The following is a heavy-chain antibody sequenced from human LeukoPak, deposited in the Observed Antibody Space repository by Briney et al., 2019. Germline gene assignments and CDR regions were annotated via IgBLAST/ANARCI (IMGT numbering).Heavy chain of an antibody. CDR3: ARVPRDCSGGSCSTTPFDY. J-gene: IGHJ4*02. D-gene: IGHD2-15*01. V-gene: IGHV1-69*13. Sequence: GASVKVSCKASGGTFSSYAISWVRQAPGQGLEWMGGIIPIFGTANYAQKFQGRVTITADESTSTAYMELSSLRSEDTVVYYCARVPRDCSGGSCSTTPFDYWGQGTLVTVSS. CDR1: GGTFSSYA. CDR2: IIPIFGTA.